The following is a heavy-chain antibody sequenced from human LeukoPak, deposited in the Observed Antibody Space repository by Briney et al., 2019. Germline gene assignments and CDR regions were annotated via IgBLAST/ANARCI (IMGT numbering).Heavy chain of an antibody. CDR3: ARKRSDRSLAHYYYYYGMDV. CDR2: IHTSGST. Sequence: SETLSLTCTVSGGSISTYYWSWIRQSAGKGLEWIGRIHTSGSTDYNPSLRSRVTMSVDTSKNQFSLKLSSVTAADTAVYYCARKRSDRSLAHYYYYYGMDVWGQGTTVTVSS. D-gene: IGHD3-10*01. CDR1: GGSISTYY. V-gene: IGHV4-4*07. J-gene: IGHJ6*02.